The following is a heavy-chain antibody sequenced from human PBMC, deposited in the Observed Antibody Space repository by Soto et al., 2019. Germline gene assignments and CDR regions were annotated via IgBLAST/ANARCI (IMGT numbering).Heavy chain of an antibody. J-gene: IGHJ4*02. CDR3: AKNYYFDN. CDR2: IGTGGDT. CDR1: GSTSTNYA. Sequence: GSLRPSCVASGSTSTNYAVNWGRQAPGKGLEWVSSIGTGGDTNYADSVKGRFTISRDNSRNTLYLQMNSLRAEDTALYYCAKNYYFDNWGQGTLVTVSS. V-gene: IGHV3-23*01.